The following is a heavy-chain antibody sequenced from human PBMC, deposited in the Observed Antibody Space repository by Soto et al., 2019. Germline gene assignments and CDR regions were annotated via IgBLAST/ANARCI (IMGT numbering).Heavy chain of an antibody. CDR2: ISWNSGSI. V-gene: IGHV3-9*01. Sequence: DVQLVESGGGLVQPGRSLRLSCAASGFTFDDYAMHWVRQAPGKGLEWVSGISWNSGSIGYADSVKGRFTISRDNAKNSLYLKMISLRAEDTALYYCAQDIGSGYDSYAFDIWGQGTMVTVSS. CDR1: GFTFDDYA. J-gene: IGHJ3*02. D-gene: IGHD5-12*01. CDR3: AQDIGSGYDSYAFDI.